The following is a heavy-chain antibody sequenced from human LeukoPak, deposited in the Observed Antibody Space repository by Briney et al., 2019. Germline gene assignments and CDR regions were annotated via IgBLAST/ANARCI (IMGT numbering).Heavy chain of an antibody. CDR2: ISSRASTK. Sequence: PGGSLRLSCAASGFTFSSYAMSWVRQAPGKGLEWVSYISSRASTKYYADSVKGRFTISRDNAKNSLDLQMNSLRAEDTAVYYCARIAVAGLLDCWGQGTLVTVSS. J-gene: IGHJ4*02. D-gene: IGHD6-19*01. CDR1: GFTFSSYA. CDR3: ARIAVAGLLDC. V-gene: IGHV3-48*03.